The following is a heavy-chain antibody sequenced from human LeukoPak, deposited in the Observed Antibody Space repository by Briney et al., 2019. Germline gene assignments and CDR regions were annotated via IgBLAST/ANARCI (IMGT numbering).Heavy chain of an antibody. V-gene: IGHV4-34*01. CDR2: IKHSGHT. J-gene: IGHJ3*02. Sequence: SETLSLTCEVYGGSLSPYWWSWIRQPPGKGVEWIGEIKHSGHTNYNPSLKSRVTISVDTSKKQFSLKLSSVTVADTALYFCARRGANDFGDSAGNFAYDIWGQGTMVTASS. D-gene: IGHD4-17*01. CDR1: GGSLSPYW. CDR3: ARRGANDFGDSAGNFAYDI.